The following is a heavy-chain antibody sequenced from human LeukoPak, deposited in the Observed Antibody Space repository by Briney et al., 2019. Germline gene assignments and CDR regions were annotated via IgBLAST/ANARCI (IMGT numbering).Heavy chain of an antibody. CDR2: ISGSGGST. CDR3: AKVVIVVVPAAMDY. CDR1: GFTFSSYA. V-gene: IGHV3-23*01. D-gene: IGHD2-2*01. J-gene: IGHJ4*02. Sequence: GGSLRLSCAASGFTFSSYAMSWVRQAPGKGLEWVSAISGSGGSTYYADSVNGRFTISRDNSKNTLYLQMNSLRAEDTAVYYCAKVVIVVVPAAMDYWGQGTLVTVSS.